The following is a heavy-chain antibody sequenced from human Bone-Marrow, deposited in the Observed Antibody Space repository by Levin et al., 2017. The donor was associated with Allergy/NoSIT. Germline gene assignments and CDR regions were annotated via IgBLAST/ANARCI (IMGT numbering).Heavy chain of an antibody. CDR1: GGSFSGYY. V-gene: IGHV4-34*01. CDR2: INHSGST. CDR3: AREPTYSGSDYSFDY. D-gene: IGHD1-26*01. Sequence: PSETLSLTCAVYGGSFSGYYWSWIRQPPGKGLEWIGEINHSGSTNYNPSLKSRVTISVDTSKNQFSLKLSSVTAADTAVYYCAREPTYSGSDYSFDYWGQGTLVTVSS. J-gene: IGHJ4*02.